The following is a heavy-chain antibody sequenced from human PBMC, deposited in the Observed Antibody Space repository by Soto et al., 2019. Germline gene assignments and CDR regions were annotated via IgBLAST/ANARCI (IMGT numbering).Heavy chain of an antibody. D-gene: IGHD6-6*01. CDR2: IIPIFGTA. V-gene: IGHV1-69*12. CDR1: GGTFSSYA. CDR3: GVFGSGNYYYGMDV. Sequence: QVQLVQSGAEVKKPGSSVKVSCKASGGTFSSYAISWVRQAPGQGLEWMGGIIPIFGTANYAQKFQGRVPIPADESTSPAYMELSSLRSEDTAVYYCGVFGSGNYYYGMDVWGQGTTVTVSS. J-gene: IGHJ6*02.